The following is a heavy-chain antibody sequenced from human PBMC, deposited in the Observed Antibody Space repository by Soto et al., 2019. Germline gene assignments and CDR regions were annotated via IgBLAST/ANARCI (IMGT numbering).Heavy chain of an antibody. CDR3: STGSPFSGRVFDY. J-gene: IGHJ4*02. V-gene: IGHV3-15*05. CDR1: GFSYRTTW. CDR2: IKSKSAGETT. Sequence: EVQLVESGGGLVKPGGSLRLSCAASGFSYRTTWMAWVRQAPGKGLEWVGRIKSKSAGETTDYADTVKGRFTISRDDSTDTLYLHMDSLETGDTAVYYCSTGSPFSGRVFDYWGQGTLVSVSS. D-gene: IGHD1-26*01.